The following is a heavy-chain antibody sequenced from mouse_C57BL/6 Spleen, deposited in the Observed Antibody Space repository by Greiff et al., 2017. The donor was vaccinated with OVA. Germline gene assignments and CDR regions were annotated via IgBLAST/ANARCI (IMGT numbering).Heavy chain of an antibody. Sequence: QVQLQQSGAELVKPGASVKISCKASGYAFSSYWMNWVKQRPGKGLEWIGQIYPGDGDTNYNGKFKGKATLTADKSSSTAYMQLSSLTSEDSAVYFCARGGSGTVLDYWGQGTTLTVSS. J-gene: IGHJ2*01. V-gene: IGHV1-80*01. CDR2: IYPGDGDT. CDR1: GYAFSSYW. CDR3: ARGGSGTVLDY. D-gene: IGHD4-1*01.